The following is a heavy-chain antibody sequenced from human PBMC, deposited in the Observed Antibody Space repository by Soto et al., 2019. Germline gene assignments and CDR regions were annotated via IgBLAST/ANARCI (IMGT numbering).Heavy chain of an antibody. Sequence: EVRLMESGGGLVQPGGSLRLPCAASGFIVSSNYMTWVRQAPGKGLEWVSLLYSGGATHYAASVKGRFTISSHSSQNTLFLQMNSLRTEDTATYYCVRGRYGSEIHWGQGTKVTVSS. J-gene: IGHJ4*02. V-gene: IGHV3-53*04. CDR1: GFIVSSNY. D-gene: IGHD3-10*01. CDR2: LYSGGAT. CDR3: VRGRYGSEIH.